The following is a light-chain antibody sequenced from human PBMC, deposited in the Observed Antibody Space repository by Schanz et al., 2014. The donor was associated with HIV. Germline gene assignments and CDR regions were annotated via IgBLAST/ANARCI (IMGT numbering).Light chain of an antibody. CDR3: QHRSNWPIT. Sequence: EIVLTQSPATLSVSPGERATLSCRASQSVSSNLAWYQQKPGQAPRLLIYGASTRATDIPARFSGSGSGTEFTLTISRLEPEDFAVYYCQHRSNWPITFGQGTRLEIK. V-gene: IGKV3-15*01. CDR2: GAS. J-gene: IGKJ5*01. CDR1: QSVSSN.